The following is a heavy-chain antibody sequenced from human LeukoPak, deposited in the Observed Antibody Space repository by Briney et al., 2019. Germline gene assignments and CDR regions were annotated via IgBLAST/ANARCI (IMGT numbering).Heavy chain of an antibody. CDR1: GFTFSSYA. Sequence: GGSLRLSCAASGFTFSSYAMNWVRQAPGKGLEWVAGVSSGDRTFHAESVKGRFTISRDKSKDTLYLQMNSLRAEDTAVYYCAKDATASPYFHWFDNWGQGTQVIVSS. D-gene: IGHD3-9*01. J-gene: IGHJ4*02. V-gene: IGHV3-23*01. CDR3: AKDATASPYFHWFDN. CDR2: VSSGDRT.